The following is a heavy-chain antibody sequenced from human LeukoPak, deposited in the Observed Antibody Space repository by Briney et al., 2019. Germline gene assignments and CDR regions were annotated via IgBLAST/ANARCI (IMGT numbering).Heavy chain of an antibody. CDR3: ARVRAGLQAFDT. CDR1: GFKFNTHN. V-gene: IGHV3-21*01. Sequence: PGASLRLSCAVSGFKFNTHNLNWVRQAPGKGLEWVSSISSGSNYILYADSVKGQFTVSRDNAKNSLYLQMNSLRAEDTTVYYCARVRAGLQAFDTWGQGTLVTVSS. D-gene: IGHD4-11*01. CDR2: ISSGSNYI. J-gene: IGHJ5*02.